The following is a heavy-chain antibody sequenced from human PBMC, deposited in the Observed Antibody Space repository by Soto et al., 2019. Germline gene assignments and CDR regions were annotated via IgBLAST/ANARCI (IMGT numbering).Heavy chain of an antibody. D-gene: IGHD1-26*01. CDR2: MTPLGGAT. J-gene: IGHJ3*02. Sequence: ASEKVSCKASGFSITNYHMHLVRQAPGQGLEWMGVMTPLGGATTYAQKSQGRVNMTADMYTSNVHMDLSSLRSDDTAVYYYAREIVEAISRSDALDIWGQGTMVTVSS. CDR3: AREIVEAISRSDALDI. V-gene: IGHV1-46*01. CDR1: GFSITNYH.